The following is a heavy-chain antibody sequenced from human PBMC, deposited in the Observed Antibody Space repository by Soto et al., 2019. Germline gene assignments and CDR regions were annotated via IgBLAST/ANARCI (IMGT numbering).Heavy chain of an antibody. D-gene: IGHD5-18*01. CDR3: ARGGGVSRYVDTAMVVDY. V-gene: IGHV1-69*01. J-gene: IGHJ4*02. Sequence: QVQLVQSGAEVKKPGSSVKVSCKASGGTFSSYAISWVRQAPGQGLEWMGGIIPIFGTANYAQKFQGRVTIAADESTSTAYMELSSLRSEDTAVYYCARGGGVSRYVDTAMVVDYWGQGTLVTVSS. CDR2: IIPIFGTA. CDR1: GGTFSSYA.